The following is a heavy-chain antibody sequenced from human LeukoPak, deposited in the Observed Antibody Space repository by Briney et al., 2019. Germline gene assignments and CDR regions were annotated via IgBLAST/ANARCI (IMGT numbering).Heavy chain of an antibody. CDR3: AKDRGGYSYGFPRYYFDY. V-gene: IGHV3-23*01. Sequence: GGSQRLSCAASGFTFSSYAMSWVRQAPGKGLEWVSAISGSGGSTYYADSVKGRFTISRDNSKNTLYLQMNSLRAEDTAVYYCAKDRGGYSYGFPRYYFDYWGQGTLVTVSS. CDR2: ISGSGGST. J-gene: IGHJ4*02. D-gene: IGHD5-18*01. CDR1: GFTFSSYA.